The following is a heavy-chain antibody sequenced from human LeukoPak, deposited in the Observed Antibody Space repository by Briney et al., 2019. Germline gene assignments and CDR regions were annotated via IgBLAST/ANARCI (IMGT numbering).Heavy chain of an antibody. CDR1: GGTFSSYA. CDR2: IIPIFGTA. CDR3: ARVGNHDYGDQHIGAFDI. Sequence: ASAKVSCKASGGTFSSYAISWVRQAPGQGLEWMGGIIPIFGTANYAQKFQGRVTITADESTSTAYMELRSLRSDDTAVYYCARVGNHDYGDQHIGAFDIWGQGTMVTVSS. J-gene: IGHJ3*02. V-gene: IGHV1-69*13. D-gene: IGHD4-17*01.